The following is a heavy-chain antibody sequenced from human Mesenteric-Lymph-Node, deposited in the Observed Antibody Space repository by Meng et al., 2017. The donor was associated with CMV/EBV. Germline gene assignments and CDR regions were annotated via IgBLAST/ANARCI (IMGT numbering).Heavy chain of an antibody. CDR1: GFPFTAHG. D-gene: IGHD3-16*01. CDR3: AKRGEGFDP. CDR2: ISGSGGST. Sequence: RLSCAASGFPFTAHGMSWVRQAPGKGLEWVSGISGSGGSTYYADSVKGRFTISRDNSKNTLYLQMNSLRAEDTAVYYCAKRGEGFDPWGQGTLVTVSS. J-gene: IGHJ5*02. V-gene: IGHV3-23*01.